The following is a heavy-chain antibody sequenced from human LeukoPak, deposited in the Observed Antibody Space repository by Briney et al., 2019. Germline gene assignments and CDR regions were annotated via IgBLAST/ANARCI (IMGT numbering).Heavy chain of an antibody. CDR3: VTQFYASGNYYSPIHY. D-gene: IGHD2/OR15-2a*01. J-gene: IGHJ4*01. CDR1: GFTFSRYG. Sequence: GGSLRLSCAASGFTFSRYGMHWVRQAPGKGLQWVGFIRYDESDKKYEASVKGRFTISRDNSKGTVSLQMYSLRVEDTAVYYCVTQFYASGNYYSPIHYWGHGTLVTVSS. V-gene: IGHV3-30*02. CDR2: IRYDESDK.